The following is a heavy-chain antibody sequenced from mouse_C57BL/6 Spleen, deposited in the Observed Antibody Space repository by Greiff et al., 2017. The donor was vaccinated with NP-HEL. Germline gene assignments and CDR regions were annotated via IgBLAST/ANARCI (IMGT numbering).Heavy chain of an antibody. V-gene: IGHV1-59*01. D-gene: IGHD3-3*01. CDR2: IDPSDSYT. J-gene: IGHJ4*01. CDR3: ALGGLGLDY. CDR1: GYTFTSYW. Sequence: QVQLQQPGAELVRPGTSVKLSCKASGYTFTSYWMHWVKQRPGQGLEWIGVIDPSDSYTNYNQKFKGKATLTVDTSSSTAYMQLSSLTSEDSAVYYCALGGLGLDYWGQGTSVTVSS.